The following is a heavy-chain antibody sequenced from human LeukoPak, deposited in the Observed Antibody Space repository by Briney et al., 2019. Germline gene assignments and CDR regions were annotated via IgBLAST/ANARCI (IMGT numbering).Heavy chain of an antibody. V-gene: IGHV3-30*02. CDR1: GFTFSNYG. CDR2: IRSDGNNY. CDR3: ARGNVKLSSYDPLDY. D-gene: IGHD1-1*01. Sequence: GGSLRLSCAASGFTFSNYGIHWVRQAPGKGLEWVAFIRSDGNNYYYADSVKGRFTISRDNSKNSLYLQMNSLRAEDTAVYYYARGNVKLSSYDPLDYWGQGTLVTVSS. J-gene: IGHJ4*02.